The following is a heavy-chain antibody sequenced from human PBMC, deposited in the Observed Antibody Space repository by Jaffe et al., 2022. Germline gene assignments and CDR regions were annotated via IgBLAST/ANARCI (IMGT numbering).Heavy chain of an antibody. CDR3: VRDSNRNRGGVTFDI. CDR2: ITFGSTTI. Sequence: EVQVVESGGGLVQPGGSLRLSCAVSGFTFSTYEMNWVRQAPGKGLEWIAYITFGSTTIYYADSVKGRFSISRDDARNSLYLQMNRLTAEDTAVYYCVRDSNRNRGGVTFDIWGRGTMVTVSS. CDR1: GFTFSTYE. D-gene: IGHD2-15*01. J-gene: IGHJ3*02. V-gene: IGHV3-48*03.